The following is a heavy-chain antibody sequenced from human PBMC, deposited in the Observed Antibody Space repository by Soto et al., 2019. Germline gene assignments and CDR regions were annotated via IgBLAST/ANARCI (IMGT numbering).Heavy chain of an antibody. D-gene: IGHD3-3*01. V-gene: IGHV3-33*01. CDR2: IWYDGSNK. J-gene: IGHJ3*02. CDR3: ARERYDFWSGYRYDAFDI. CDR1: GFTFSSYG. Sequence: QVQLVESGGGVVQPGRSLRLSCAASGFTFSSYGMHWVRQAPGKGLEWVAVIWYDGSNKYYADSVKGRFTISRDNSKNTLYLQMNSLRAEDTAVYYCARERYDFWSGYRYDAFDIWGQGTMVTVSS.